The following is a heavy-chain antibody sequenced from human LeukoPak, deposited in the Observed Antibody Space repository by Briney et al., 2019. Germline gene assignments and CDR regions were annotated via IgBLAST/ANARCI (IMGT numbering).Heavy chain of an antibody. Sequence: SETLSLTCTVSGGSISSGDYYWSWIRQPPGKGLEWIGYIYYSGSTYYNPSLKSRVTISVDTSKNQFSLKLSSVTAADTAVYFLGRGPKTRGEYEWFDPWGQGTLGNGSS. CDR2: IYYSGST. CDR1: GGSISSGDYY. J-gene: IGHJ5*01. CDR3: GRGPKTRGEYEWFDP. D-gene: IGHD3-16*01. V-gene: IGHV4-30-4*08.